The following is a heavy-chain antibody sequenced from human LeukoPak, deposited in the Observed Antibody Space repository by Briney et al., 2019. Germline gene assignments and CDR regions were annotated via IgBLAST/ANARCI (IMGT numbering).Heavy chain of an antibody. CDR1: GGSISSGDHY. D-gene: IGHD7-27*01. V-gene: IGHV4-30-4*01. J-gene: IGHJ4*02. CDR3: ARVRNWGIFDY. Sequence: SSETLSLTCTVSGGSISSGDHYWSRIRQPPGKGLEWIEYIYYSGSIYYNPSLKSRVIISVDMSKNQFSLKLSSVTAADTAVYYCARVRNWGIFDYWGQGTLVTVSS. CDR2: IYYSGSI.